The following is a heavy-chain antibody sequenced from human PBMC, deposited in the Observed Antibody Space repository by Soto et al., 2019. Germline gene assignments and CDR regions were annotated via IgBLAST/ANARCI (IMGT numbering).Heavy chain of an antibody. Sequence: QVQLQESGPGLVEPSGTLSLTCGVSGDSFSSSNWWTWIRQPPGKGLEWIGDILHTVHTDYSPSLSSRITISIDTSKKEFSLHLTSVTATDTAVYYCARSPRRVDGKWFFDYWGPGALVTVSS. CDR3: ARSPRRVDGKWFFDY. J-gene: IGHJ4*02. D-gene: IGHD3-22*01. V-gene: IGHV4-4*02. CDR1: GDSFSSSNW. CDR2: ILHTVHT.